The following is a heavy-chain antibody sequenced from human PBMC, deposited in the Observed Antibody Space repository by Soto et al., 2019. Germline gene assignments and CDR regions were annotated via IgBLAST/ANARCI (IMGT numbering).Heavy chain of an antibody. Sequence: SETLSLTCGVSGASISSDNWWTWVRQPPGKGLEWIGEIYHTGTTNYNPSLKSRVTISVDKSKNQLSLKLSAVTAADTAVYFCASAITLVRRLMTYYFDYWGRGNLVTVSS. CDR1: GASISSDNW. J-gene: IGHJ4*02. CDR3: ASAITLVRRLMTYYFDY. V-gene: IGHV4-4*02. D-gene: IGHD3-10*01. CDR2: IYHTGTT.